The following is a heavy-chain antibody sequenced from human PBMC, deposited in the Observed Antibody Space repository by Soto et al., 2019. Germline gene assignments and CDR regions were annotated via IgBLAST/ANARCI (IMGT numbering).Heavy chain of an antibody. Sequence: RGESLKISCKTSGYTFTYFWIGWVRQVPGEGLEWMGIIFPSDSETRYSPSFRGHVTMSADKSIGTAYLQWSSLKASDTATYYCARHSLIVTPLYVIDVWGQGATVTVSS. CDR3: ARHSLIVTPLYVIDV. V-gene: IGHV5-51*01. CDR2: IFPSDSET. CDR1: GYTFTYFW. D-gene: IGHD1-26*01. J-gene: IGHJ6*02.